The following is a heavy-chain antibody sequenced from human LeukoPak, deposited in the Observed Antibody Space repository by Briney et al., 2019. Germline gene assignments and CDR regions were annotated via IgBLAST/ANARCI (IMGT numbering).Heavy chain of an antibody. CDR2: TYYRSTWYN. CDR3: ARRLTQYDCFDP. D-gene: IGHD2-2*01. Sequence: SQTLSLTCALSGDSLSSNSVTWHWTRQSPSRGLEWLGRTYYRSTWYNDYAVSVRGRITVNPDTSKIQFSLHLNSVTPEDTAVYYCARRLTQYDCFDPWGQGILVTVSS. V-gene: IGHV6-1*01. J-gene: IGHJ5*02. CDR1: GDSLSSNSVT.